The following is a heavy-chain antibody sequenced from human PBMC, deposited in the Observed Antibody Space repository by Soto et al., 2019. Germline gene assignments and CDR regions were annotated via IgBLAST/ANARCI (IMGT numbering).Heavy chain of an antibody. J-gene: IGHJ3*02. CDR2: IYHSGST. CDR3: ARGRMYDSSGYYKAGNAFDI. D-gene: IGHD3-22*01. Sequence: QLQLQESGSGLVKPSQTLSLTCAVSGGSISSGGYSWSWIRQPPGKGLEWIGYIYHSGSTYYNPSLKSRVTRAVDRSKNQFSLKRSSVTAADTAVYYCARGRMYDSSGYYKAGNAFDIWGQGTMVTVSS. V-gene: IGHV4-30-2*01. CDR1: GGSISSGGYS.